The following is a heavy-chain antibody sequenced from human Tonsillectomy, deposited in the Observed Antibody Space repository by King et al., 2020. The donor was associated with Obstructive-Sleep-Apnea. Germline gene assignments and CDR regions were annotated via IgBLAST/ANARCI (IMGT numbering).Heavy chain of an antibody. CDR1: GFSLSTTGVG. J-gene: IGHJ1*01. CDR2: IYWDNDK. Sequence: ITLKESGPTLVKPTQTLTLTCTFSGFSLSTTGVGVGWIRQPPGKALEWLALIYWDNDKRYSPSLKSRLTITKDTSKNQVVLTMTSVDPVDTATYYCAHRYYGAYSEYVQHWGQGTLVTVSS. CDR3: AHRYYGAYSEYVQH. D-gene: IGHD4/OR15-4a*01. V-gene: IGHV2-5*02.